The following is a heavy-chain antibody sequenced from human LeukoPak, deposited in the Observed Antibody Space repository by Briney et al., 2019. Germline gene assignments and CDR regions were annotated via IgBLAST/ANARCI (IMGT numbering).Heavy chain of an antibody. J-gene: IGHJ3*02. CDR2: IIPIFGTA. D-gene: IGHD2-2*01. CDR1: GGTFSSYA. Sequence: ASVKVSCKASGGTFSSYAISWVRQAPGQGLEWMGGIIPIFGTANYAQKFQGRVTITADESTSTAYMELSSLRSEDTAVYYCARGEYQPHRYGAFDIWGQGTMVTVSS. CDR3: ARGEYQPHRYGAFDI. V-gene: IGHV1-69*13.